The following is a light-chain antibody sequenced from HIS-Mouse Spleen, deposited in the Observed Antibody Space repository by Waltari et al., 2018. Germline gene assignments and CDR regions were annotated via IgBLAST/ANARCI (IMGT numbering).Light chain of an antibody. V-gene: IGLV2-11*01. CDR3: CSYAGSYTWV. J-gene: IGLJ3*02. CDR2: VVS. CDR1: SSDVGGYNY. Sequence: QSALTQPRSVSGSPGQSVTISCTGTSSDVGGYNYVSWYQQHPGKAPKLMSYVVSKRPSGFPDPFSGSNSGNTASLTISGLQAEDEADYYCCSYAGSYTWVFGGGTKLTVL.